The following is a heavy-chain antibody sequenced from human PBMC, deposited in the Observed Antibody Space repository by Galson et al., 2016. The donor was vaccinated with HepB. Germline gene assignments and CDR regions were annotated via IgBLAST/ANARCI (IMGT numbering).Heavy chain of an antibody. CDR2: IYHTGTS. J-gene: IGHJ5*02. D-gene: IGHD2-2*01. CDR1: GASVNSSNW. Sequence: SETLSLTCVVSGASVNSSNWWTWVRQAPGTGLEWIGEIYHTGTSNNNPFLSSRFTLSVDKSRNQFSLNVTSVTAADTAVYYCARASIIPGARMIFDPWGQGTLVTVSS. V-gene: IGHV4-4*02. CDR3: ARASIIPGARMIFDP.